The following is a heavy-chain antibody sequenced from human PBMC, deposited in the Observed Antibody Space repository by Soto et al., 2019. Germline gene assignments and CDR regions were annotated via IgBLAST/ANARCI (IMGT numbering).Heavy chain of an antibody. J-gene: IGHJ4*02. D-gene: IGHD6-13*01. CDR1: GYTFTCYD. CDR2: MNPNSGNT. V-gene: IGHV1-8*01. CDR3: AREHSSSWRFDY. Sequence: ASVKVSCKASGYTFTCYDINWVRQATGQGLEWMGWMNPNSGNTGYAQKFQGRVTMTRNTSVSTAYMELSSLRSEDTAVYYCAREHSSSWRFDYWGQGTLVTAPQ.